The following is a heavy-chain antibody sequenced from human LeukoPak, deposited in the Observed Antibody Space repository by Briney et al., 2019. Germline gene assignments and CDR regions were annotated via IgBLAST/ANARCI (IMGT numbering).Heavy chain of an antibody. D-gene: IGHD1-14*01. J-gene: IGHJ4*02. Sequence: GGSLRLSCAASGFPFNSFWMHWVRQAPGKGLVWVSDMNEYSTTIRYADSVKGRFTISRDNAMSILYLQMNNLRAEDTAMYFCARGGVNPVDHWGQGTLVTVSS. CDR1: GFPFNSFW. CDR2: MNEYSTTI. CDR3: ARGGVNPVDH. V-gene: IGHV3-74*01.